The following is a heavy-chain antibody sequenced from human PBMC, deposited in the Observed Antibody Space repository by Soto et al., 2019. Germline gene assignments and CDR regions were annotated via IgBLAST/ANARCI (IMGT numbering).Heavy chain of an antibody. D-gene: IGHD3-10*01. J-gene: IGHJ4*02. CDR2: IKSKTDGGTT. CDR1: GFTFSNSW. CDR3: TTQPYGSGSYFFDY. V-gene: IGHV3-15*01. Sequence: GESLKISCAASGFTFSNSWMSWVRQAPGKGLEWVGRIKSKTDGGTTDYAAPVKGRFTISRDDSKNTLYLQMNSLKTEDTAVYYCTTQPYGSGSYFFDYWGQGTLVTVSS.